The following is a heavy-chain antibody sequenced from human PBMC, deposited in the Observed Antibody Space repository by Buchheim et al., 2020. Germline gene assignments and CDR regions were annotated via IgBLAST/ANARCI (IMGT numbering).Heavy chain of an antibody. J-gene: IGHJ4*02. CDR3: ARDDCGDHLVDY. CDR2: ISYDGSNK. Sequence: QVQLVESGGGVVQPGRSLRLSCAASGFTFSSYAMHWVRQAPGKGLEWVAVISYDGSNKYYADSVKGRFTISRDNSKNTLYLQMNSLRAEDTAVYYCARDDCGDHLVDYWGQGTL. CDR1: GFTFSSYA. V-gene: IGHV3-30*04. D-gene: IGHD4-17*01.